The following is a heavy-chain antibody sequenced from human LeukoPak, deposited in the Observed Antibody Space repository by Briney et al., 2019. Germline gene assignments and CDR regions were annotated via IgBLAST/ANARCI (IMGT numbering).Heavy chain of an antibody. V-gene: IGHV3-30*02. CDR2: IHYDRSNQ. Sequence: GGSLRLSCAASGFTFSTYGMHWVRQAPGKGLEWVAFIHYDRSNQYYADSVKGRFTISRDNTKNTLYLQVNSLRVEDTAVYYCARGHNPSGGATPYWGQGTLVTVSS. D-gene: IGHD1-26*01. CDR1: GFTFSTYG. CDR3: ARGHNPSGGATPY. J-gene: IGHJ4*02.